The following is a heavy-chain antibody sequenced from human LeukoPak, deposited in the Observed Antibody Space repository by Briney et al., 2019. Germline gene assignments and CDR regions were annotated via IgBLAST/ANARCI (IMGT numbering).Heavy chain of an antibody. J-gene: IGHJ4*02. CDR1: GFTFSTYS. V-gene: IGHV3-48*01. Sequence: PGGSLRLSCAASGFTFSTYSMKWVRQAPGKGLEWVSYISDSGAMYYADSVRGRFTISRENAQNSLFLQMNSLRAEDTAVYYCARDRYVGATTAGDSDSWGQGTLVTVSS. CDR2: ISDSGAM. CDR3: ARDRYVGATTAGDSDS. D-gene: IGHD1-26*01.